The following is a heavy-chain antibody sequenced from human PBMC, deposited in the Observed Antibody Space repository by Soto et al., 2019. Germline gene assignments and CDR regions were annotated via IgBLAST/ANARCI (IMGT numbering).Heavy chain of an antibody. J-gene: IGHJ4*02. D-gene: IGHD2-15*01. Sequence: QLQLQESGPGLVKPSETLSLTCTVSGGSISSSSYYWGWIRQPPGKGLEGIGSIYYSGSTYYNPSLPSRVPIVVDTSKNLFSLKLSSVTAADTAVYYCARHTPAISISDHWGQGTLVTVSS. CDR2: IYYSGST. V-gene: IGHV4-39*01. CDR1: GGSISSSSYY. CDR3: ARHTPAISISDH.